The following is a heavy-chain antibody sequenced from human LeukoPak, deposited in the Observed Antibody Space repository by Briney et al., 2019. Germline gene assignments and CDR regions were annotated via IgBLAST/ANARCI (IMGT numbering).Heavy chain of an antibody. V-gene: IGHV3-23*01. CDR3: ARMTEIVVVITLDY. Sequence: GGSLRLSCAASGFSFSTYSFSWVRQAPGKGLEWVSGISASGGDTFYADSVKGRFTISGDNSKNTLSLQMNSPRVEDTAVYYCARMTEIVVVITLDYWGQGTLVTVSS. CDR1: GFSFSTYS. J-gene: IGHJ4*02. D-gene: IGHD3-22*01. CDR2: ISASGGDT.